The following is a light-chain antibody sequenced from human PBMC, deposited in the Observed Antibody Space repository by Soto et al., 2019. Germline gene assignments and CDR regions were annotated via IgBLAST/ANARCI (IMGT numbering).Light chain of an antibody. J-gene: IGKJ4*01. Sequence: IQMTQSPSSLSASVGDRVTITCRASQDISDYLAWYQQKPGKVVELLIYAASTLQSGVPSRFSGSGSGTDFTLTISSLQPEDVATYYCQKYKSAPLTFGGGTKVEIK. CDR3: QKYKSAPLT. CDR2: AAS. CDR1: QDISDY. V-gene: IGKV1-27*01.